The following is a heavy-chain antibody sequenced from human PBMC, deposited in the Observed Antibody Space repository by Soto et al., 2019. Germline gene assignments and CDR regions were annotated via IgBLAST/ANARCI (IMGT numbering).Heavy chain of an antibody. J-gene: IGHJ4*02. CDR3: AEDLIDYSNSYFDY. V-gene: IGHV3-23*01. D-gene: IGHD4-4*01. Sequence: GGSLRLSCATSGFSFSNYAMSWVRHAPGKGLEWVAGITSSGYTYYVDSLKGRFTISRDNSKNHMYLEMNGLRAEDTAVYYCAEDLIDYSNSYFDYWGQGTLVTVSS. CDR2: ITSSGYT. CDR1: GFSFSNYA.